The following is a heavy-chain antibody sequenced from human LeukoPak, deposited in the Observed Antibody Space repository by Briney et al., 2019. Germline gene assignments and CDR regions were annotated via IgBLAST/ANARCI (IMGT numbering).Heavy chain of an antibody. CDR2: ITGSGDNT. V-gene: IGHV3-23*01. D-gene: IGHD2-8*01. J-gene: IGHJ4*02. CDR3: ARRSCSNGSCFGFTQDY. CDR1: GFTFSSFD. Sequence: GGSLRLSCAASGFTFSSFDMTWVHQAAGKGLEWVSRITGSGDNTYYLDSVKGRFTISRDNSKNTLYLQMNSLGAEDTATYYCARRSCSNGSCFGFTQDYWGQGTLVTVSS.